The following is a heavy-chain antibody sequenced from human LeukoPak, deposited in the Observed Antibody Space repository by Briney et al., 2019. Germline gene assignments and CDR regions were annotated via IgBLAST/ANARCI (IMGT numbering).Heavy chain of an antibody. V-gene: IGHV3-15*01. J-gene: IGHJ4*02. CDR3: TTGNWGSFSY. CDR1: GFTFSNAW. Sequence: GGSLRLSCAASGFTFSNAWMNWVRQAPGKGLEWIGRITSKTDGGTPLYPAPVKGRFTISRDDSKNTLYLQMNSLQTEDTAVYYCTTGNWGSFSYWGQGTLVIVSS. CDR2: ITSKTDGGTP. D-gene: IGHD7-27*01.